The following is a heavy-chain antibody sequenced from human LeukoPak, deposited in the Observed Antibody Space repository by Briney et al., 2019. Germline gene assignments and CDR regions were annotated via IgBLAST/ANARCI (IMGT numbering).Heavy chain of an antibody. CDR2: ISWNSGSI. V-gene: IGHV3-9*01. CDR3: ARGSDYGDYPPDY. Sequence: GRSLRLSCAASGFTFDDYAMHWVRQAPGKGLEWVSGISWNSGSIGYADSVKGRFTISRDNAKNSLYLQMNSLRAEDTAVYYCARGSDYGDYPPDYWGQGTLVTVSS. D-gene: IGHD4-17*01. CDR1: GFTFDDYA. J-gene: IGHJ4*02.